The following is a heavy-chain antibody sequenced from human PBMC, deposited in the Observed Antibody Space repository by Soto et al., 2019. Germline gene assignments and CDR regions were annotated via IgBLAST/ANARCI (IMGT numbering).Heavy chain of an antibody. J-gene: IGHJ4*02. Sequence: SETLSLTCTVSGGSIINSTYYWNWIRQTPGKGLEWIGHIFFLGSTNYNPSLKSRVTISVDTSKNQFSLKLSSVTAADTAVYYCAREFSPAAAEYYFDSWGPGTPVTVSS. D-gene: IGHD6-13*01. V-gene: IGHV4-61*01. CDR2: IFFLGST. CDR3: AREFSPAAAEYYFDS. CDR1: GGSIINSTYY.